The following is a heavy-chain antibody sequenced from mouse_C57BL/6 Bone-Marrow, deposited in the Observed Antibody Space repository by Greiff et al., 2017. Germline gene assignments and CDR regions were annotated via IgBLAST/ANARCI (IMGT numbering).Heavy chain of an antibody. CDR3: AKNWGFAY. V-gene: IGHV1-50*01. Sequence: QVQLQQPGAELVKPGASVKLSCKASGYTFTSYWMQWVKQRPGQGLEWIGEIDPSDSYTNYNQKFKGKATLTVDTSSSTASMQLSSLTSEDSAVYYCAKNWGFAYWGQGTLVTVSA. J-gene: IGHJ3*01. D-gene: IGHD4-1*01. CDR1: GYTFTSYW. CDR2: IDPSDSYT.